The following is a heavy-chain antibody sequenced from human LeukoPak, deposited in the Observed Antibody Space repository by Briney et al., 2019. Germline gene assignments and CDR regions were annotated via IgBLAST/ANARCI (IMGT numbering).Heavy chain of an antibody. V-gene: IGHV4-61*02. CDR1: GGSIGSGSYY. CDR3: ASTWIQLWPTGGFDY. Sequence: SETLSLTCAVSGGSIGSGSYYWSWIRQPAGKGLEWIGRIYTSGSTNYNPSLKSRVTISVDTSKNQFSLKLSSVTAADTAVYYCASTWIQLWPTGGFDYWGQGTLVTVSS. CDR2: IYTSGST. D-gene: IGHD5-18*01. J-gene: IGHJ4*02.